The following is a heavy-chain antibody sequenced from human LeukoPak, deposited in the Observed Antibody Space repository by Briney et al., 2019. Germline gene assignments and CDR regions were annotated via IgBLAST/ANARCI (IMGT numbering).Heavy chain of an antibody. V-gene: IGHV4-30-2*01. CDR3: ARDRPGATSVY. CDR1: GGSISSGGYY. Sequence: SETLSLTCTVSGGSISSGGYYWSWIRQPPGKGLEWIGYIYHSGSTYYNPSLKSRVTISVDRSKNQFSLKLSSVTAADTAVYYCARDRPGATSVYWGQGTLVTVSS. D-gene: IGHD1-26*01. CDR2: IYHSGST. J-gene: IGHJ4*02.